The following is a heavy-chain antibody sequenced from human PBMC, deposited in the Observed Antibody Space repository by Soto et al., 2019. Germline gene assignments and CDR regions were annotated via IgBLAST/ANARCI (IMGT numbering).Heavy chain of an antibody. J-gene: IGHJ3*02. CDR3: ALNYGDYSWGNAFDI. CDR1: GFSLSTSGVG. CDR2: IYWDDDK. D-gene: IGHD4-17*01. V-gene: IGHV2-5*02. Sequence: QITLKESGPTLVKPTQTLTLTCTFSGFSLSTSGVGVGWIRQPPGKALEWLALIYWDDDKRYSPALKSRLTSTKDTTKNQVVLTMTNMDPVDTATYYCALNYGDYSWGNAFDIWGQGTMVTVSS.